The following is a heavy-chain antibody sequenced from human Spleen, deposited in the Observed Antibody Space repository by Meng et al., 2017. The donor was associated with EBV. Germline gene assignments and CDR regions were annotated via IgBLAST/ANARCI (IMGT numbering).Heavy chain of an antibody. Sequence: HLQRGEPVPVQVKPSETLYLTCTVSGDSISSFYYWGWIRQPPGRGLEWIGSVHYTGSTYYSPSLKSRVTVSVDTSKNQFSLRLTSVTAADTAVYYCARPFPSWQSPRLDPFGAWGQGTLVTVSS. CDR3: ARPFPSWQSPRLDPFGA. CDR2: VHYTGST. D-gene: IGHD6-19*01. CDR1: GDSISSFYY. V-gene: IGHV4-39*01. J-gene: IGHJ5*02.